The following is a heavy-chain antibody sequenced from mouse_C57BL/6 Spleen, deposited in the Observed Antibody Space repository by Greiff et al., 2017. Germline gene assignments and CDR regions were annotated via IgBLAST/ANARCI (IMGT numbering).Heavy chain of an antibody. J-gene: IGHJ2*01. Sequence: QVQLQQSGPELVKPGASVKLSCKASGYTITSYDINWVKQRPGQGLEWIGWIYPRDGSTKYNGKFKGKAPLTVDTSSSTAYMELHSLTSEDSAVYFCARWDYSSYDGYFDYWGQGTTLTVSS. V-gene: IGHV1-85*01. D-gene: IGHD2-12*01. CDR3: ARWDYSSYDGYFDY. CDR1: GYTITSYD. CDR2: IYPRDGST.